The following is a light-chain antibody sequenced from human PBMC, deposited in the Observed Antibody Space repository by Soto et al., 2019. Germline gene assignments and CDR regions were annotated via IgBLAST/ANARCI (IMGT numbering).Light chain of an antibody. CDR1: QAITDY. CDR2: AAS. V-gene: IGKV1-27*01. Sequence: DNQMMQSTSSLSASVGGRVTLTCRASQAITDYLAWYQQKPGQVPNLLIFAASTLQSGVPSRFSGSGSGTYFTLTITGLQPEDVATYYCQNYNSAPWTFGQGTKVDIK. J-gene: IGKJ1*01. CDR3: QNYNSAPWT.